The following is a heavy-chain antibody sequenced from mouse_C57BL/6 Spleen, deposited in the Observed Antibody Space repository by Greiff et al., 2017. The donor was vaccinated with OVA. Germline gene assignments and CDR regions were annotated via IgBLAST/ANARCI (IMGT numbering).Heavy chain of an antibody. CDR3: ARQLRGLSMDY. D-gene: IGHD3-2*02. J-gene: IGHJ4*01. Sequence: QVQLQQPGAELVKPGASVKLSCKASGYTFTSYWMQWVKQRPGQGLEWIGEIDPSDSYTNYNQKFKGKATLTVDTSSSTAYMQLSSLTSEDSAVYYCARQLRGLSMDYWGQGTSGTVSS. CDR1: GYTFTSYW. V-gene: IGHV1-50*01. CDR2: IDPSDSYT.